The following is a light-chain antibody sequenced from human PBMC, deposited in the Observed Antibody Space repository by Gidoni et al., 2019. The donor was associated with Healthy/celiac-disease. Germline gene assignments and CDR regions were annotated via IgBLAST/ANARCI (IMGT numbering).Light chain of an antibody. CDR1: NMGRKS. V-gene: IGLV3-21*02. CDR2: DDS. J-gene: IGLJ3*02. CDR3: QVWDSSSDHWV. Sequence: SYALPHPPSVSVAPGQTARITCGGNNMGRKSVHWYQQKPGQAPGLVVYDDSDRPSGIPERFSGSNSGNTATLTISRVEAGDEADYYCQVWDSSSDHWVFGGGTKLTVL.